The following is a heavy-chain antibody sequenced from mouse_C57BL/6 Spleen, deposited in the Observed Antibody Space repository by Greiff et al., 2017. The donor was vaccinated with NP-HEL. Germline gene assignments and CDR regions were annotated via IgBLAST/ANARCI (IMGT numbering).Heavy chain of an antibody. CDR2: IDPSDSYT. V-gene: IGHV1-50*01. CDR1: GYTFTSYW. J-gene: IGHJ3*01. Sequence: QVQLQQSGAELVKPGASVKLSCKASGYTFTSYWMQWVKQRPGQGLEWIGEIDPSDSYTNYNPKFKGKATLTVDTSSSTAYMQLSSLTSEDSAVYYCARRDYSWFAYWGQGTLVTVSA. CDR3: ARRDYSWFAY. D-gene: IGHD1-1*01.